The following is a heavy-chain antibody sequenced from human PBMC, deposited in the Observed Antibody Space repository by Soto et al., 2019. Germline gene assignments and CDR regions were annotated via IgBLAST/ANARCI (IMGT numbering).Heavy chain of an antibody. D-gene: IGHD1-26*01. CDR3: GRDLGSGNADV. Sequence: GESLKISCQTSDEIFNTYWITWVRQMPGRGLEWVGRIDPSDSYTTYNPSLKGHVILSVDKSMNTAYVQWTSLRASDTAMYFCGRDLGSGNADVWGQGTLVTVSS. J-gene: IGHJ1*01. CDR2: IDPSDSYT. V-gene: IGHV5-10-1*01. CDR1: DEIFNTYW.